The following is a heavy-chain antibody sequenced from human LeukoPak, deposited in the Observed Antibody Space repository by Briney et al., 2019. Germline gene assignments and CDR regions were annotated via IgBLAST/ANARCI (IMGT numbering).Heavy chain of an antibody. J-gene: IGHJ4*02. Sequence: SSETLSLTCTVSGGSNSSYYWSWIRQPPGKGLEWIGYIYYSGSTNYNPSLKSRVTISVDTSKNQFSLKLSSVTAADTAVYYCARRYSSSWYQVYYFDYWGQGTLVTVSS. CDR3: ARRYSSSWYQVYYFDY. CDR2: IYYSGST. CDR1: GGSNSSYY. V-gene: IGHV4-59*01. D-gene: IGHD6-13*01.